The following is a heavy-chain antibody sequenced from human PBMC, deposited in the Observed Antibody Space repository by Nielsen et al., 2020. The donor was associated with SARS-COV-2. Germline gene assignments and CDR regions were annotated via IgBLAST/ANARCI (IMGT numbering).Heavy chain of an antibody. D-gene: IGHD3-16*01. V-gene: IGHV3-53*01. CDR3: ASPLRGVYYYGMDV. CDR1: GFTVSSNY. CDR2: IYSGGST. J-gene: IGHJ6*02. Sequence: GESLKISCAASGFTVSSNYMSWVRQAPGKGLEWVSVIYSGGSTYYADSVKGRFTISRDNSKNTLYLQMNSLRAEDTAVYYCASPLRGVYYYGMDVWGQGTTVTVSS.